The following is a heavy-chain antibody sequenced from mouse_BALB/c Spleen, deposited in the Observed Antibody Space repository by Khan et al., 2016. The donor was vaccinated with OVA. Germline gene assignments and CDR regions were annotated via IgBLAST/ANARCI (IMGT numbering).Heavy chain of an antibody. CDR2: FFPNSGGS. V-gene: IGHV1S29*02. J-gene: IGHJ3*01. Sequence: VQLQQSGPEVVKPGASVRISCKASGYTFTVYNMDWVKQRHEKSLEWIGYFFPNSGGSGYNQKFKTKATLTVDISSSTAYMDLRSLTSEDSAVYYCVRSGYGSFAFWGQGTLVTVS. CDR1: GYTFTVYN. D-gene: IGHD1-2*01. CDR3: VRSGYGSFAF.